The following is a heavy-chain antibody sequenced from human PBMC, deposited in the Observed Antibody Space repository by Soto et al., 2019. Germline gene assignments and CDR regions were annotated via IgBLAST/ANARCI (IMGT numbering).Heavy chain of an antibody. CDR3: AGDKVAGDYYYYDMDV. CDR2: INPNSGGT. J-gene: IGHJ6*02. Sequence: ASVKVSCKASGYTFTDYYMHWVRQAPGQGLEWMGWINPNSGGTNYALKFQGRVTMTRDTPISTAYMEVSRLRSDDTAVYYCAGDKVAGDYYYYDMDVWGQGTTVTVSS. CDR1: GYTFTDYY. D-gene: IGHD6-19*01. V-gene: IGHV1-2*02.